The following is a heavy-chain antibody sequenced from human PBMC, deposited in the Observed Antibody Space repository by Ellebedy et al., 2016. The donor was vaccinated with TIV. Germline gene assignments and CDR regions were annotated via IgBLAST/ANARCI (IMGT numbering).Heavy chain of an antibody. CDR1: EFTFSSYA. CDR2: ISYDGSNN. D-gene: IGHD6-19*01. J-gene: IGHJ3*02. CDR3: ARGFSQSSGWFFDAFDI. V-gene: IGHV3-30-3*01. Sequence: GESLKISCVASEFTFSSYAMHWVRQAPGKGLEWVAVISYDGSNNFNADSVKGRFSISRDNSKNTLYLQMNSLRAEDTAVYYCARGFSQSSGWFFDAFDIWGQGTMVTVSS.